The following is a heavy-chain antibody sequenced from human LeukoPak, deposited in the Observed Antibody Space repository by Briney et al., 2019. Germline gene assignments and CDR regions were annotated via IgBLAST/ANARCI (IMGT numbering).Heavy chain of an antibody. Sequence: GGSLRLSCAASGFTFSSYWMSWVRQAPGKGLEWVANIKQDGSEKYYVDSVKGRFTISRDNAKNSLYLQMNSLRAEDTAVYYCARGRWELHRRSYSFDYWGQGTLVTVSS. V-gene: IGHV3-7*01. CDR3: ARGRWELHRRSYSFDY. D-gene: IGHD1-26*01. CDR1: GFTFSSYW. CDR2: IKQDGSEK. J-gene: IGHJ4*02.